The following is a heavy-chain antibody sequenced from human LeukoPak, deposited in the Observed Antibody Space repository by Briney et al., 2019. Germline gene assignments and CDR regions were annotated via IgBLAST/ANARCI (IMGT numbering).Heavy chain of an antibody. CDR3: ARAYSSSWYYNWFDP. CDR2: IYTSGSM. Sequence: SQTLSLTCTVSGGSISSGSYDWYWIRQPAGKGLEWIGHIYTSGSMNYNPSLKSRVTISVDTSKNQFSLKLRSVTAADTAMYYCARAYSSSWYYNWFDPWGQGTLVTVSS. CDR1: GGSISSGSYD. D-gene: IGHD6-13*01. V-gene: IGHV4-61*09. J-gene: IGHJ5*02.